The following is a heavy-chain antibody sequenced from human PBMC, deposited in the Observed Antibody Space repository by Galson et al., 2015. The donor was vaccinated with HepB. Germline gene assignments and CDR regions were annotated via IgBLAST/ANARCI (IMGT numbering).Heavy chain of an antibody. D-gene: IGHD6-19*01. Sequence: SLRLSCAASGFTFSSYWMHWVRQAPGKGLVWVSRINSDGSSTSYADSVKGRFTISRDNATNTLYLHMNSLRAEDTAVYYCAKARAVAGTAGFDYWGQGTLVTVSS. V-gene: IGHV3-74*01. CDR3: AKARAVAGTAGFDY. J-gene: IGHJ4*02. CDR2: INSDGSST. CDR1: GFTFSSYW.